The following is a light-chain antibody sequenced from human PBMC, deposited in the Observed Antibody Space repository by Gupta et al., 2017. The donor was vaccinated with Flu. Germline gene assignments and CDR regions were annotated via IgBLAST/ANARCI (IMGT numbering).Light chain of an antibody. V-gene: IGLV2-8*01. CDR3: SSYAVSNKSV. CDR2: EVS. CDR1: SDDVGGFNY. J-gene: IGLJ1*01. Sequence: QSALTQPPSASGSPGQSVTISCTGTSDDVGGFNYVSWYQQHPGRAPKLIIYEVSKRPSGVPDRFSGSKSGITASLTVSGLQAEDEADYYCSSYAVSNKSVFGTGTKVTVL.